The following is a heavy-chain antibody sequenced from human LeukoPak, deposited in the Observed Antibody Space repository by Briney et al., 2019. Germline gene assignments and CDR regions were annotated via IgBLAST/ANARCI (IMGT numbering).Heavy chain of an antibody. CDR3: VKVTDFWTATRPPDD. CDR1: GFTFNNYA. J-gene: IGHJ4*02. D-gene: IGHD3/OR15-3a*01. Sequence: GGSLRLSCAASGFTFNNYAMSWVRQAPEKGLEWVSGISGSAGTTFYADSVKGRFTISRDNSKNTLYLQMNSLRAEDTAIYYCVKVTDFWTATRPPDDWGQGTLVIVSS. CDR2: ISGSAGTT. V-gene: IGHV3-23*01.